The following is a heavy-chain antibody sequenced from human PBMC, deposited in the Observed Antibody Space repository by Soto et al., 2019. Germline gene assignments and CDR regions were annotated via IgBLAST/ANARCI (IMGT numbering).Heavy chain of an antibody. D-gene: IGHD3-3*01. CDR1: GGSISSHY. Sequence: PSETLSLTCTVPGGSISSHYWSWIRQLPGKGLEWIGYIYHKGGTTYNPSLKGRATILLDPSKKQFSLELSSVTAADTAVYYCAGPFWRGTSWGPGAPVTVSS. CDR3: AGPFWRGTS. J-gene: IGHJ5*02. CDR2: IYHKGGT. V-gene: IGHV4-59*11.